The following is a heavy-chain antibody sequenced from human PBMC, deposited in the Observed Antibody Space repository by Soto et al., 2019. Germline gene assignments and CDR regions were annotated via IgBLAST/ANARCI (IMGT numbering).Heavy chain of an antibody. V-gene: IGHV1-69*13. CDR1: GGTFSSYA. CDR3: ATVQGSQYYYGMDV. D-gene: IGHD6-6*01. CDR2: IIPIFGTA. Sequence: SVKVSCKASGGTFSSYAISWVRQAPGQGLEWMGGIIPIFGTANYAQKFQGRVTITADESTSTAYMELSSLRSEDTAVYYCATVQGSQYYYGMDVWGQGTTVTVSS. J-gene: IGHJ6*02.